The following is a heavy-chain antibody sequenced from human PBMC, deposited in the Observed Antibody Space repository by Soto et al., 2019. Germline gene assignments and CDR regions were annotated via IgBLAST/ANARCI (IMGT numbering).Heavy chain of an antibody. J-gene: IGHJ5*02. CDR1: GFTFSSYA. V-gene: IGHV3-23*01. CDR3: AKNMGTLAVAGTDYNWFDP. CDR2: ISGSGGST. Sequence: EVQLLESGGGLVQPGGSLRLSCAASGFTFSSYAMSWVRQAPGKGLDWVSAISGSGGSTYYADSVKGRFTISRDNSKNTLYLQMNSLRAEDTAVYYCAKNMGTLAVAGTDYNWFDPWGQGTLVTVSS. D-gene: IGHD6-19*01.